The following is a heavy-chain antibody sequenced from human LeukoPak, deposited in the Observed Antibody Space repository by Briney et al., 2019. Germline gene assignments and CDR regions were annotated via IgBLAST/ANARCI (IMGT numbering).Heavy chain of an antibody. CDR3: ARDRPPGGHYMDV. Sequence: GGSLRLSCAASGFTFRSYDMSWVRQAPGKGLEWVSYISSSSTIYYADSVKGRFTISRDNAKNSLYLQMNSLRAEDTAVYYCARDRPPGGHYMDVWGKGTTVTVSS. CDR1: GFTFRSYD. CDR2: ISSSSTI. J-gene: IGHJ6*03. V-gene: IGHV3-48*01.